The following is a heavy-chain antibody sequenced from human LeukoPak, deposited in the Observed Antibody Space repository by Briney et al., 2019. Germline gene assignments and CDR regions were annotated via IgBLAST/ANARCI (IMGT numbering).Heavy chain of an antibody. CDR1: GGSIGSGYY. CDR2: IHYGGTT. CDR3: TRDIRDFVSDF. D-gene: IGHD2-21*02. Sequence: SETLSLTCTVSGGSIGSGYYWAWIRQPPGKGLEWIGSIHYGGTTHYNPSLQSRVTISADTSKNQFALDLRSVTAADTAVYYCTRDIRDFVSDFWGQGTLVTVSS. J-gene: IGHJ4*02. V-gene: IGHV4-39*02.